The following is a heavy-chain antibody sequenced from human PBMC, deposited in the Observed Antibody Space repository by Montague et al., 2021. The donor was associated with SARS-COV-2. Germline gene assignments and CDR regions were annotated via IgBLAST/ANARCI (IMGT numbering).Heavy chain of an antibody. D-gene: IGHD6-19*01. V-gene: IGHV3-33*01. CDR3: ARERGIAVTGPHYYFDY. Sequence: SLRLSCAASGFTFSSYCMHWVRQAPGKGLEWVSVIWNGGSNKYYADSMKGRFTISRGNTKNTLYLKMNSLRAEDTAEYYCARERGIAVTGPHYYFDYWGQGTLVTVSS. J-gene: IGHJ4*02. CDR1: GFTFSSYC. CDR2: IWNGGSNK.